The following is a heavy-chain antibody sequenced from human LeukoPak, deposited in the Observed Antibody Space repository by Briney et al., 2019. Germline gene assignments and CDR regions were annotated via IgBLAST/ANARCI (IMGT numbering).Heavy chain of an antibody. Sequence: GSLRLSCAASGFRFSSYAMSWVRQPPGKGLEWIGEIYHSGSTNYNPSLKSRVTISVDKSKNQFSLKLSSVTAADTAVYYCARNSDCSSTSCYKAPWSDPWGQGTLVTVSS. V-gene: IGHV4-4*02. CDR1: GFRFSSYAM. CDR3: ARNSDCSSTSCYKAPWSDP. CDR2: IYHSGST. J-gene: IGHJ5*02. D-gene: IGHD2-2*01.